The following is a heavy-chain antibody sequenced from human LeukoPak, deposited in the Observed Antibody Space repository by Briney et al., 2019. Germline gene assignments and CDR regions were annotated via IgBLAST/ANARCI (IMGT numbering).Heavy chain of an antibody. J-gene: IGHJ5*02. Sequence: ASVKVSCKASGYTFTGYYIHWVRQAPGQGLEWMGRINPNTGGTNYAQKFQGRVTMTRDTSITTAYMELSRLTSDDTAIYYCAKVSASLTAAGNWLDPWGQGALVTVSS. V-gene: IGHV1-2*06. CDR1: GYTFTGYY. CDR3: AKVSASLTAAGNWLDP. D-gene: IGHD6-13*01. CDR2: INPNTGGT.